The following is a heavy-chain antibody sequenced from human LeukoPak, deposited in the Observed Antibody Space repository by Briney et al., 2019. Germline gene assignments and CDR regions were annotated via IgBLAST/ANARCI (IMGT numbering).Heavy chain of an antibody. J-gene: IGHJ6*03. V-gene: IGHV5-51*01. CDR1: GYSFTSYW. Sequence: GESLKISCKGSGYSFTSYWIGWVRQMPGKGLEWMGIIYPGDSDTRYSPSFQGQVTISADKSISTAYLQWSSLKASDTAMYYCATHHEGYCSSTSCSWEDYYYYMDVWGKGTTVTVSS. CDR2: IYPGDSDT. CDR3: ATHHEGYCSSTSCSWEDYYYYMDV. D-gene: IGHD2-2*01.